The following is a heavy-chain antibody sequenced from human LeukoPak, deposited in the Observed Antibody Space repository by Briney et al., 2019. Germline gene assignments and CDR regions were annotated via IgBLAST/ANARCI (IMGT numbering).Heavy chain of an antibody. CDR1: GGSFSGYY. V-gene: IGHV4-34*01. CDR2: INHSGST. D-gene: IGHD2-15*01. CDR3: ARDKYCSGGRCYYGFGP. Sequence: SETLSLTCAVYGGSFSGYYWSWIRQPPGKGLEWIGEINHSGSTNYNPSLKSRVTISVDTSKNQFSLKLSSVTAADTAVYYCARDKYCSGGRCYYGFGPWGQGTLVTVSS. J-gene: IGHJ5*02.